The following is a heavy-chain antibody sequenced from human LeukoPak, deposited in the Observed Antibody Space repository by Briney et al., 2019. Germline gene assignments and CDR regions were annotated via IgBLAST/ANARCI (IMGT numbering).Heavy chain of an antibody. D-gene: IGHD1-1*01. CDR1: GYTFSDFY. J-gene: IGHJ5*02. CDR2: INPHSGAL. V-gene: IGHV1-2*02. Sequence: GASVKVSCQISGYTFSDFYLNWVRQAPGQGLEWMGWINPHSGALISAQSLQGRLTMTWDTSTGTAYMELTRLTSDDTAVYYCATATVTHTRDPWGQGTLVTVSS. CDR3: ATATVTHTRDP.